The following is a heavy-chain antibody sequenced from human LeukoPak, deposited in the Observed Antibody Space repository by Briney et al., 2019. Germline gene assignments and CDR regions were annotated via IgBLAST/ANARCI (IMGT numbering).Heavy chain of an antibody. CDR1: GFTLSGYW. CDR3: AKDPTWGGLYYFDY. D-gene: IGHD3-16*01. V-gene: IGHV3-23*01. CDR2: ISGSGGST. J-gene: IGHJ4*02. Sequence: GGSLRLSCAASGFTLSGYWMSWVRQAPGKGLEWVSAISGSGGSTYYADSVKGRFTISRDNSKNTLYLQMNSLRAEDTAVYYCAKDPTWGGLYYFDYWGQGTLVTVSS.